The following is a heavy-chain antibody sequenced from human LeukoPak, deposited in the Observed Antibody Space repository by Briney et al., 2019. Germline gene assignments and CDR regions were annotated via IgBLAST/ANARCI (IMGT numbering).Heavy chain of an antibody. V-gene: IGHV3-23*01. CDR3: AKDPFITTHLYYFDY. D-gene: IGHD3-3*01. CDR2: ISGSGGST. Sequence: PGGSLRLSCAAPGFTFSSYAMSWVRQAPGKGLEWVSAISGSGGSTYYADSVKGRFTISRDNSKNTLYLQMNSLRAEDTAVYYCAKDPFITTHLYYFDYWGQGTLVTVSS. J-gene: IGHJ4*02. CDR1: GFTFSSYA.